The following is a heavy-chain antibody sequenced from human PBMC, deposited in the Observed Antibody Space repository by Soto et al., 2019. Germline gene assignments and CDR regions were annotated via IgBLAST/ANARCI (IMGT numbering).Heavy chain of an antibody. V-gene: IGHV4-31*03. CDR3: ARGNRWYCSSTSCFDYGMDV. Sequence: SETLSLTCTVSGGSISSGGYYWIWIRHHPGKGLEWIGYIYYSGSTYHNPSLKGRVTISVDTSKNQFSLKLSSVTAADTAVYYCARGNRWYCSSTSCFDYGMDVWGQGTTVTVSS. CDR1: GGSISSGGYY. CDR2: IYYSGST. J-gene: IGHJ6*02. D-gene: IGHD2-2*01.